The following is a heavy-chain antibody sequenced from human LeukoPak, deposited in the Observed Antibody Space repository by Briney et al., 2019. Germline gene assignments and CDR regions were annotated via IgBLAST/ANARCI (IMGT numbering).Heavy chain of an antibody. CDR1: GFTFSSYE. CDR2: ISSSGSTI. Sequence: GGSLRLSCAASGFTFSSYEMNWVRQAPGKGLEWVSYISSSGSTIYYADSVKGRFTISRDNSKNTLYLQMNSLRAEDTAVYYCAKGWRDGYMGRFYYMDVWGKGTTVTVSS. V-gene: IGHV3-48*03. CDR3: AKGWRDGYMGRFYYMDV. D-gene: IGHD5-24*01. J-gene: IGHJ6*03.